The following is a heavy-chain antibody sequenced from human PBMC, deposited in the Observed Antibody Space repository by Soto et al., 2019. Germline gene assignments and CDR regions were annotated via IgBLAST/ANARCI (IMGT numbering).Heavy chain of an antibody. CDR3: ARDLHYDYIWGSSGY. CDR1: GFTFSGYA. D-gene: IGHD3-16*01. CDR2: IRQDGSRT. Sequence: GGSLRLSCAASGFTFSGYAMSWVRQAPGKGLEWVANIRQDGSRTYYVDSVKGRFTISRDNAKNTLYLQMNSLRAEDTAVYYCARDLHYDYIWGSSGYWGQGTLVTVSS. J-gene: IGHJ4*02. V-gene: IGHV3-7*01.